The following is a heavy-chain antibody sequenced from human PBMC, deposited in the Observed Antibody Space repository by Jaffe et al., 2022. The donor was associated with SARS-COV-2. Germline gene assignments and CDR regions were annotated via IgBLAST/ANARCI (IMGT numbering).Heavy chain of an antibody. V-gene: IGHV3-48*01. Sequence: EVQLVESGGDLVQPGGSLRLSCAASGFTFSNYHMVWVRQAPGKGLECISFITSTSSTTSYADFVEGRFTISRDNAKNSLYLQMNSLRAEDTAVYYCATYCTKCSGAFDSWGQGTLVTVSS. CDR1: GFTFSNYH. CDR2: ITSTSSTT. J-gene: IGHJ5*01. CDR3: ATYCTKCSGAFDS. D-gene: IGHD2-8*01.